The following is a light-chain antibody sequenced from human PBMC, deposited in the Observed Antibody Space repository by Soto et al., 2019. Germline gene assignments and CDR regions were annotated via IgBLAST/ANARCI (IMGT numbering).Light chain of an antibody. CDR2: GAS. Sequence: EIVMTQSLASLSVSPGERATLSCRASQSVSSNLAWYQQKPGQAPRLLIHGASARATGIPDRFSGSGSGTEFTLTISSLQAEDVAVYYCQQYNNCMWTFGQGTKVEFK. CDR1: QSVSSN. CDR3: QQYNNCMWT. V-gene: IGKV3-15*01. J-gene: IGKJ1*01.